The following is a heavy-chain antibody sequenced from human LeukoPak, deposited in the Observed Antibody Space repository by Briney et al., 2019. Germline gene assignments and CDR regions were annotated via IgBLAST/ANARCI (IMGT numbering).Heavy chain of an antibody. Sequence: GRSLRLSCAASGFTFSSYGLHWVRQAPGKGLEWVAVISYDGSIKYYADSVKGRFTISRDNSKNTLYLQMNSLRAEDTAVYYCAKGVNPNTILVVSGQRESYYFDYWGQGTLVTVSS. CDR1: GFTFSSYG. J-gene: IGHJ4*02. CDR3: AKGVNPNTILVVSGQRESYYFDY. CDR2: ISYDGSIK. D-gene: IGHD3-22*01. V-gene: IGHV3-30*18.